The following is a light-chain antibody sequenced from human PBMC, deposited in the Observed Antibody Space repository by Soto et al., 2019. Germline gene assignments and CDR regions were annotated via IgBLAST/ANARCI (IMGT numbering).Light chain of an antibody. CDR2: ETS. CDR1: QNVTAGY. Sequence: EILLTQYPATLSLSPGERDTLSFRASQNVTAGYFAWYQQKPGQAPRLLIYETSSRTTGIPDRFSGSGSGTDFTLTISRLEPEDFAVYYCQQYGNSPTFGQGTKVDI. V-gene: IGKV3-20*01. CDR3: QQYGNSPT. J-gene: IGKJ1*01.